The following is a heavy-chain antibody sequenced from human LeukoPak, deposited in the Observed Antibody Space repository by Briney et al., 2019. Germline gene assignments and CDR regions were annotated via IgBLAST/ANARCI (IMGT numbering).Heavy chain of an antibody. CDR1: GFTVSSNY. CDR3: AREKRAEYYYDSSGYYGDAFDI. V-gene: IGHV3-30-3*01. CDR2: ISYDGSNK. J-gene: IGHJ3*02. D-gene: IGHD3-22*01. Sequence: GGSLRLSCAASGFTVSSNYMSWVRQAPGKGLEWVAVISYDGSNKYYADSVKGRFTISRDNSKNTLYLQMNSLRAEDTAVYYCAREKRAEYYYDSSGYYGDAFDIWGQGTMVTVSS.